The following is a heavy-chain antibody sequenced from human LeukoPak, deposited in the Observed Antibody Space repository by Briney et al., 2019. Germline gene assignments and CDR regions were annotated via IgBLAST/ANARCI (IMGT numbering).Heavy chain of an antibody. Sequence: ASVKLSCKASGSTFTSYGISWVRQAPGQRLEWRGWISAYNGNTNYAQKIQGRVTMTTDTSTTTAYKELRSLRSDDTAVYYCARGPSILGWPPTNWFDPWGQETLVTVSS. CDR2: ISAYNGNT. CDR3: ARGPSILGWPPTNWFDP. CDR1: GSTFTSYG. J-gene: IGHJ5*02. V-gene: IGHV1-18*01. D-gene: IGHD2-21*01.